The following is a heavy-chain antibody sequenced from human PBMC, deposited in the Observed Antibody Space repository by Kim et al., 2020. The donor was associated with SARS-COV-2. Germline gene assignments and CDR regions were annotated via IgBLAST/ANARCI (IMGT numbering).Heavy chain of an antibody. V-gene: IGHV3-23*01. CDR2: TSGSGGST. J-gene: IGHJ6*01. D-gene: IGHD3-10*01. CDR3: AGGVYVDLLSYYYYGMD. Sequence: GGSLRLSCAASGFTFSSNAMSWVRQAPGKGLEWVSATSGSGGSTYYADPVKGRLPISGANPKTTLYWQMNTLRAEDTAVIYCAGGVYVDLLSYYYYGMD. CDR1: GFTFSSNA.